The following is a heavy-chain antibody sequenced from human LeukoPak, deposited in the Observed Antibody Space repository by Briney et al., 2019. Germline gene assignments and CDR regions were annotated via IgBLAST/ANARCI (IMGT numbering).Heavy chain of an antibody. CDR1: GDSISSSSYY. CDR3: ARYDVWGSYRAFDY. CDR2: MYHSGST. D-gene: IGHD3-16*02. Sequence: PSQTLSLTCTVSGDSISSSSYYWGWIRQPPGKGVEWIGAMYHSGSTYYNPSLKSRVTISVDTSKNQFSLKLSSVAAADTAVYYCARYDVWGSYRAFDYWGQGALVTVSS. V-gene: IGHV4-39*07. J-gene: IGHJ4*02.